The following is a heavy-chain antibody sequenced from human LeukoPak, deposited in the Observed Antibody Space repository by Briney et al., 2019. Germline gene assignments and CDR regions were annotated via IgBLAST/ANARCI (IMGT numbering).Heavy chain of an antibody. Sequence: GGSLRLSCAASGFTFSSYAMHWVRQAPGKGLEWVAVISYDGSNKYYADSVKGRFTISRDNSKNTLYLQMNSLRAEDTAVYYCSRDSLSSCGGDCYSGLDVWGQGTTVTVSS. CDR1: GFTFSSYA. CDR3: SRDSLSSCGGDCYSGLDV. V-gene: IGHV3-30-3*01. J-gene: IGHJ6*02. CDR2: ISYDGSNK. D-gene: IGHD2-21*02.